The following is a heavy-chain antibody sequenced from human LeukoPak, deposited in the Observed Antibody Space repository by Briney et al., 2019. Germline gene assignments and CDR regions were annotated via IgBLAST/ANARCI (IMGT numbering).Heavy chain of an antibody. CDR2: IYYSGST. Sequence: PSETLSLTCTVSGGSISSCYWSWIRQPPGKGLEWIGYIYYSGSTNYNPSLKSRVTISVDTSKNQFSLKLSSVTAADTAVYYCARAPSIGPRGAFDIWGQGTMVTVSS. J-gene: IGHJ3*02. D-gene: IGHD1-26*01. CDR1: GGSISSCY. V-gene: IGHV4-59*01. CDR3: ARAPSIGPRGAFDI.